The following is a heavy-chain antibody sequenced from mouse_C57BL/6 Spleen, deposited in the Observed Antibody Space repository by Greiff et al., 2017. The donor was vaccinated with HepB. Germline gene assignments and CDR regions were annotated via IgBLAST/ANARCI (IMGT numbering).Heavy chain of an antibody. CDR3: TRAYDYDEASWFAY. J-gene: IGHJ3*01. D-gene: IGHD2-4*01. Sequence: QVQLQQSGAELVRPGASVTLSCKASGYTFTDYEMHWVKQTPVHGLEWIGAIDPETGGTAYNQKFEGKAILTADKSSSTAYMELRSLTSEDSAVYYCTRAYDYDEASWFAYWGQGTLVTVSA. CDR1: GYTFTDYE. V-gene: IGHV1-15*01. CDR2: IDPETGGT.